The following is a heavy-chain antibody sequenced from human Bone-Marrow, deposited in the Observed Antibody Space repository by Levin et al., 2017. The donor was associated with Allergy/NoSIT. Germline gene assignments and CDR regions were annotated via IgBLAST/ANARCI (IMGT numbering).Heavy chain of an antibody. Sequence: SVKVSCKASGGTFSSYTISWVRQAPGQGLEWMGRIIPILGIANYAQKFQGRVTITADKSTSTAYMELSSLRSEDTAVYYCARDLRDSNPPGVDYWGQGTLVTVSS. CDR2: IIPILGIA. J-gene: IGHJ4*02. V-gene: IGHV1-69*04. D-gene: IGHD4-11*01. CDR3: ARDLRDSNPPGVDY. CDR1: GGTFSSYT.